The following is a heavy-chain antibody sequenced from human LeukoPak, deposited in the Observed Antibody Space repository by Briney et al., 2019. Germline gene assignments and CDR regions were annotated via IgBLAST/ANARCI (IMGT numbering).Heavy chain of an antibody. Sequence: ASVKASCKASGYTFTTYGISWARQAPGHRLEWMGWISAYNGNTNYAQKLQGRVTMTTATSTSTAYMELTSLTSDDTAVYYCARDNYYDSTGYYFGAFDIWGQGTMVTVSS. D-gene: IGHD3-22*01. CDR2: ISAYNGNT. J-gene: IGHJ3*02. CDR1: GYTFTTYG. V-gene: IGHV1-18*01. CDR3: ARDNYYDSTGYYFGAFDI.